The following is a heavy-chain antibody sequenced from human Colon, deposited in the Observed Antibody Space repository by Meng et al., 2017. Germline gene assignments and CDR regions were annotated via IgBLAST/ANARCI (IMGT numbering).Heavy chain of an antibody. Sequence: QVQLEGSGPGLVKPSETLSLACSVSGASVSVNSYWSWVRQPPGRGLEWIGQIDHRGSAYYRPSLNSRVTMSLDKSRNQFSLRLTPVTAADTAVYYCARHGGYYQDFWGQGTLVTVSS. CDR1: GASVSVNSY. D-gene: IGHD4-23*01. CDR2: IDHRGSA. V-gene: IGHV4-4*02. J-gene: IGHJ4*02. CDR3: ARHGGYYQDF.